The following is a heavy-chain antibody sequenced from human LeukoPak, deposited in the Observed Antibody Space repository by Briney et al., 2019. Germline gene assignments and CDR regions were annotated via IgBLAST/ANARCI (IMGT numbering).Heavy chain of an antibody. V-gene: IGHV3-74*01. D-gene: IGHD6-13*01. CDR2: INSDGSST. Sequence: GGSLCRYCAASGFTFSSYWMHWVRQAPGKGLVWVSRINSDGSSTSYADSVKGRFTISRDNAKNTRYLQMNSLRAEDTAVYYCASQHLGIDYFDYWGQGTLVTVSS. CDR1: GFTFSSYW. J-gene: IGHJ4*02. CDR3: ASQHLGIDYFDY.